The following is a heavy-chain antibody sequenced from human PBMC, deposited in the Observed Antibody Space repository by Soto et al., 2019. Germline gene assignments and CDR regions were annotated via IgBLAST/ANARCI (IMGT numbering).Heavy chain of an antibody. CDR1: GVSINSGGYY. V-gene: IGHV4-31*03. CDR3: ARGLDGGYTYAYDN. J-gene: IGHJ4*02. CDR2: IHYSGST. Sequence: QVQLQESGPGLVKPSRTLSLTCTVSGVSINSGGYYWTWIRQRPGKGLEWIAYIHYSGSTYYNPSLKSRLTVSLDTSKNVFSLNLNSVTAADTAVYFSARGLDGGYTYAYDNWGQGTLVTVSS. D-gene: IGHD5-18*01.